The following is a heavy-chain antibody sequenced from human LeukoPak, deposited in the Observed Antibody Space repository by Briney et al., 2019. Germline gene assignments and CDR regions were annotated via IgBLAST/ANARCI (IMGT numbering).Heavy chain of an antibody. J-gene: IGHJ4*02. D-gene: IGHD4/OR15-4a*01. CDR2: TRNKVNSYTT. Sequence: QPGGSLRLSCAASGFTFSDHYIDWVRQAPGKGLEWVARTRNKVNSYTTAHAASVTGRFTVSRDDSSNSVYLQMNSLKIEDTAVYYCARSMYGEGRRIIDFDYWGQGSLLTVSS. CDR3: ARSMYGEGRRIIDFDY. CDR1: GFTFSDHY. V-gene: IGHV3-72*01.